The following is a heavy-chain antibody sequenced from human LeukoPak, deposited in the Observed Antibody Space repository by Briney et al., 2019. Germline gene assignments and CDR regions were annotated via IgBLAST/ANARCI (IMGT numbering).Heavy chain of an antibody. CDR1: GYTFTSYG. V-gene: IGHV1-18*04. J-gene: IGHJ4*02. CDR2: INAYNGNT. D-gene: IGHD2-21*02. Sequence: ASVKVSCKASGYTFTSYGISWVRQAPGQGLEWMGWINAYNGNTNYAQKLQGRVTMTTDTSTSTAYMELRSLRSDDTAVYYCARGEAYCGGDCPPLDYWGPGTLVTVSS. CDR3: ARGEAYCGGDCPPLDY.